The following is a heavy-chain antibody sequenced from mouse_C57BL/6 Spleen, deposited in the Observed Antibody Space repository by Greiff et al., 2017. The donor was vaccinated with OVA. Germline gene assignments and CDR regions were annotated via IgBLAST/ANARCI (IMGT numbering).Heavy chain of an antibody. CDR2: IYPGDGDT. CDR3: ARDGSHGYFDY. J-gene: IGHJ2*01. Sequence: QVQLKESGPELVKPGASVKISCKASGYAFSSSWMNWVKQRPGKGLEWIGRIYPGDGDTNYNGKFKGKATMTADKSSSTAYMQLSSLTSEDSAVYFCARDGSHGYFDYWGQGTTLTVSS. CDR1: GYAFSSSW. V-gene: IGHV1-82*01.